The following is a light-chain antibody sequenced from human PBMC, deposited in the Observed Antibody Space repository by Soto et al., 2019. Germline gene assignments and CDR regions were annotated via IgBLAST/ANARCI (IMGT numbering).Light chain of an antibody. Sequence: AIQMTQSPSSLSASVGDRVTITCRASQGIRNDLGWYQQEPGKAPKLLIYAASSLQSGVPSRFSGSGSGTDFTLTISSLQPEDCATYYCLQDSNYPLTFGGGTKVEIK. V-gene: IGKV1-6*01. CDR2: AAS. J-gene: IGKJ4*01. CDR3: LQDSNYPLT. CDR1: QGIRND.